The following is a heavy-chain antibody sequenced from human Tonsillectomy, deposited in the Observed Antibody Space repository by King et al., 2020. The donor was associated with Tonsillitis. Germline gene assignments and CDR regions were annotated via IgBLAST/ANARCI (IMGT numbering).Heavy chain of an antibody. CDR2: INSNSGDT. CDR1: GYTFTGYY. CDR3: ARSVYGYRYSPLDD. Sequence: QLVQSGAEVKKPGASVKVSCEASGYTFTGYYMHWVRQAPGQGLEWMGRINSNSGDTNYAQTLQGRVTMTRDTSISTAYMELSRLGSDDTVVYYCARSVYGYRYSPLDDWGQGTLVTVSS. J-gene: IGHJ4*02. V-gene: IGHV1-2*05. D-gene: IGHD5-18*01.